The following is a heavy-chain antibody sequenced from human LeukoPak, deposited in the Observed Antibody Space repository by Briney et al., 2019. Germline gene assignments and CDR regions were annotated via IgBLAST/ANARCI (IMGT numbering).Heavy chain of an antibody. CDR2: IIPILGIA. Sequence: ASVKVSCKASGGTFSSYAISWVRQAPGQGLEWMGRIIPILGIANYAQKFQGRVTITAGKSTSTAYMELSSLRFEDTAVYYCARGPYYYYYYGMDVWGQGTTVTVSS. CDR3: ARGPYYYYYYGMDV. J-gene: IGHJ6*02. CDR1: GGTFSSYA. V-gene: IGHV1-69*04.